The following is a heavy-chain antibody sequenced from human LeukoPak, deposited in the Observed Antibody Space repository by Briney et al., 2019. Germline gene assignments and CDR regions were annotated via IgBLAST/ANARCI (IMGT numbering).Heavy chain of an antibody. Sequence: GASVKVSCKASGYTFTSYGISWVRQAPGQGLEWMGWINPNSGGTNYAQKFQGRVTMTRDTSISTAYMELSRLRSDDTAVYYCARGIPNYYGSGSYYNWYWGQGTLVTVSS. CDR1: GYTFTSYG. CDR2: INPNSGGT. CDR3: ARGIPNYYGSGSYYNWY. V-gene: IGHV1-2*02. D-gene: IGHD3-10*01. J-gene: IGHJ4*02.